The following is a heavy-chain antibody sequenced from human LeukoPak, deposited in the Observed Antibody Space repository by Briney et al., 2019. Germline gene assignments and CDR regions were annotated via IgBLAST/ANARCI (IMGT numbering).Heavy chain of an antibody. CDR1: GYTFTGYY. CDR3: ARDNGGLRFLEWLFDY. D-gene: IGHD3-3*01. J-gene: IGHJ4*02. Sequence: GASVKVSCKASGYTFTGYYMHWVRQAPGQGLECMGWINPNSGGTNYAQKFQGRVTMTRDTSISTAYMELSRLRSDDTAVYYCARDNGGLRFLEWLFDYWGQGTLVTVSS. CDR2: INPNSGGT. V-gene: IGHV1-2*02.